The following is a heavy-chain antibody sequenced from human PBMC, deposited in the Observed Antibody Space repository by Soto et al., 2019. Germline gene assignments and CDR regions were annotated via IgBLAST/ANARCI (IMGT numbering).Heavy chain of an antibody. J-gene: IGHJ4*02. D-gene: IGHD3-3*01. CDR2: IYYSGSP. V-gene: IGHV4-59*01. CDR1: GGSISSYY. Sequence: SETLSLTCTVSGGSISSYYWSWIRQPPGKGLEWIGYIYYSGSPNYNPSLKSRGTISVDTSKNQFSLKLSSVTAADTAVYYCARASGVYDLWSGYYDYWGQGTLVTVSS. CDR3: ARASGVYDLWSGYYDY.